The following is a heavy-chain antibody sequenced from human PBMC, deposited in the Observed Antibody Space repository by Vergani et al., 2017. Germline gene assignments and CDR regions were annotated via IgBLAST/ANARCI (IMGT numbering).Heavy chain of an antibody. V-gene: IGHV4-34*01. Sequence: QVQLPQWGAGLLKPSETLSLTCAVYGGSFSGYYWSWIRQPPGKGLEWIGEINHSGSTNYNPSLKSRVTISVDTSKNQFSLKLSSVTAADTAVYYCARGSTVTSGGPYYYYGMDVWGQGTTVTVSS. CDR2: INHSGST. J-gene: IGHJ6*02. CDR1: GGSFSGYY. D-gene: IGHD4-17*01. CDR3: ARGSTVTSGGPYYYYGMDV.